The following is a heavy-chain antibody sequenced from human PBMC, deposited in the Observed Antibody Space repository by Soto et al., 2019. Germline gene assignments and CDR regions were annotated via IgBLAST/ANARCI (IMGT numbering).Heavy chain of an antibody. J-gene: IGHJ5*02. CDR2: ISGSSVST. CDR3: AKDFAYDSSGYYDDP. CDR1: GFTFSDYA. Sequence: PXESLRLSCAASGFTFSDYAMGWVRQAPGKGLEWVSAISGSSVSTYYADSVKGRFTISKDNSKNTLYLQMNSLRAEDTALYYCAKDFAYDSSGYYDDPWGQGTLVTVSS. V-gene: IGHV3-23*01. D-gene: IGHD3-22*01.